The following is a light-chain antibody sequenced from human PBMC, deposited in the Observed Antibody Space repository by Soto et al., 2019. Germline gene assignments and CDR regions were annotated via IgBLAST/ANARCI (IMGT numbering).Light chain of an antibody. Sequence: EIVLTQSPATLSLSPGERATLSCRASQSFSAYLAWYQQKPGQAPRLLIYDASNRATGIPDRFSGSGSGPDFSLIISRLEPEDFAVYYCQQYEAVVTFGQGTKVDI. CDR3: QQYEAVVT. J-gene: IGKJ1*01. V-gene: IGKV3-11*01. CDR2: DAS. CDR1: QSFSAY.